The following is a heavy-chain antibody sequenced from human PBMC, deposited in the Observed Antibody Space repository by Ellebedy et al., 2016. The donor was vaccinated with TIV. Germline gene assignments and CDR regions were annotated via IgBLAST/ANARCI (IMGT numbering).Heavy chain of an antibody. CDR2: KYTSGTS. CDR1: GGSVSSAGFQ. V-gene: IGHV4-61*08. D-gene: IGHD3-10*01. Sequence: SETLSLTXSVSGGSVSSAGFQWSWIRQPPWKGLEWIGLKYTSGTSTYDPSLNSRATISVDTSKNQFSLRLTSLTAADTAVYYCARDHYGSLDVWGQGITVTVSS. CDR3: ARDHYGSLDV. J-gene: IGHJ6*02.